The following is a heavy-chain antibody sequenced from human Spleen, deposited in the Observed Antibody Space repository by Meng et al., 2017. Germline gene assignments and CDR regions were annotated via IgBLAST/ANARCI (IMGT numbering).Heavy chain of an antibody. D-gene: IGHD3-10*01. V-gene: IGHV4-39*07. CDR2: IYYSGST. CDR1: GGSISSSSYY. J-gene: IGHJ6*02. Sequence: SETLSLTCTVSGGSISSSSYYWGWIRQPPGKGLEWTGSIYYSGSTYYNPSLKSRVTISVDTSKNQFSLKLSSVTAADTAVYYCARDNRVLWFGELDYYGMDVWGQGTTVTVSS. CDR3: ARDNRVLWFGELDYYGMDV.